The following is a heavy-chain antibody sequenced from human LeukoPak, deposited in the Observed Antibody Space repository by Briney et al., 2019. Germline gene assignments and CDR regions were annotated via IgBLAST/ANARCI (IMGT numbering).Heavy chain of an antibody. D-gene: IGHD3-22*01. Sequence: GGSLRLSCAASGFTFDDYGMSWFRQAPGKGLEWVSGINWNGGSTGYADSVKGRFTISRDNAKNSLYLQMNSLRAEDTALYYCARDSYYYDSSGYQNDYWGQGTLVTVSS. V-gene: IGHV3-20*04. CDR3: ARDSYYYDSSGYQNDY. CDR1: GFTFDDYG. CDR2: INWNGGST. J-gene: IGHJ4*02.